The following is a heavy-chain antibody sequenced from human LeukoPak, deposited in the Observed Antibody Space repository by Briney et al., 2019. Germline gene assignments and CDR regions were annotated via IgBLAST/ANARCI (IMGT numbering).Heavy chain of an antibody. Sequence: GGSLRLSCAASGFTFSSYSMNWVRQAPGKGLEWVSYISSSGSTIYYADSVKGRFTISRDNAKNSLYLQMNSLRAEDTAVYYCARVLHKRNYDSSDYYGYWGQGTLVTVS. CDR1: GFTFSSYS. CDR3: ARVLHKRNYDSSDYYGY. J-gene: IGHJ4*02. V-gene: IGHV3-48*04. CDR2: ISSSGSTI. D-gene: IGHD3-22*01.